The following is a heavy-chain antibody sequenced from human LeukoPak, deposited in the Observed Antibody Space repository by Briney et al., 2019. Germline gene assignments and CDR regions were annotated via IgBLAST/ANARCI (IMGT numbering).Heavy chain of an antibody. CDR3: ARHRLLSFGGVTLPFDY. V-gene: IGHV1-69*06. CDR2: IIPIFGTA. D-gene: IGHD3-16*01. Sequence: SVKVSCKASGGTFSSYAISWVRQAPGQGLEWMGGIIPIFGTANYAQKFQGRVTITADKSTSTAYMELSSPRSEDTAVYYCARHRLLSFGGVTLPFDYWGQGTLVTVSS. CDR1: GGTFSSYA. J-gene: IGHJ4*02.